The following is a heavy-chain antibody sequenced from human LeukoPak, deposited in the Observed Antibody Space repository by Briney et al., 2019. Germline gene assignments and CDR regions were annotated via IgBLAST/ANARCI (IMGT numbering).Heavy chain of an antibody. Sequence: GGSLRLSCAASGFTFSSYAMHWVRQAPGKGLEWVAVISYDGSNKYYADSVKGRFTISRDNSKNTLYLQMNSLRAEDTAVYYCARDRGSSGWDYWGQGTLVTVSS. CDR2: ISYDGSNK. CDR1: GFTFSSYA. V-gene: IGHV3-30-3*01. CDR3: ARDRGSSGWDY. D-gene: IGHD6-19*01. J-gene: IGHJ4*02.